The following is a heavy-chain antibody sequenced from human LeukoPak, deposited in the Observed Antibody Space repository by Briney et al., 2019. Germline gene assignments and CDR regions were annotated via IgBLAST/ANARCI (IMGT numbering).Heavy chain of an antibody. CDR1: GGTFSSYA. CDR3: ARDLPPVDNWIPLGWFDP. V-gene: IGHV1-69*05. Sequence: SVKVSCKASGGTFSSYAISWVRQAPGQGLEWMGRSIPIFGTADYAQKFQGRVTITTDESTSTAYMELSSLRSEDTAVYYCARDLPPVDNWIPLGWFDPWGQGTLVTVSS. CDR2: SIPIFGTA. J-gene: IGHJ5*02. D-gene: IGHD1-20*01.